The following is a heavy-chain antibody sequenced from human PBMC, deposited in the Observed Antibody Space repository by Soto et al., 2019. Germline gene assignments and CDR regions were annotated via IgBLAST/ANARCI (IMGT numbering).Heavy chain of an antibody. D-gene: IGHD2-15*01. CDR1: GFTFGDYA. CDR2: IRSKAYGGTT. V-gene: IGHV3-49*03. J-gene: IGHJ5*02. CDR3: TLSIVVVVAAGTGWFDP. Sequence: PGGSLRLSCTASGFTFGDYAMSWFRQAPGKGLEWVGFIRSKAYGGTTEYAASVKGRFTISRDDSKSIAYLQMNSLKTEDTAVYYCTLSIVVVVAAGTGWFDPWGQGTLVTVSS.